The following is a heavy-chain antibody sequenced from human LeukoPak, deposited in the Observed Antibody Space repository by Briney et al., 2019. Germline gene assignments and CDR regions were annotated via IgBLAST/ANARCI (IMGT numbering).Heavy chain of an antibody. D-gene: IGHD2-15*01. V-gene: IGHV1-18*01. CDR2: ISAYNGNT. CDR1: GYTFTSYG. Sequence: ASVKVSCKASGYTFTSYGISWVRQAPGQGLEWMGWISAYNGNTNYAQKLQGRVTMTTDTSTSTAYMELGRLRSAETAVYYCARKSMGYCSGGSCYSDAFDIWGQGTMVTVSS. J-gene: IGHJ3*02. CDR3: ARKSMGYCSGGSCYSDAFDI.